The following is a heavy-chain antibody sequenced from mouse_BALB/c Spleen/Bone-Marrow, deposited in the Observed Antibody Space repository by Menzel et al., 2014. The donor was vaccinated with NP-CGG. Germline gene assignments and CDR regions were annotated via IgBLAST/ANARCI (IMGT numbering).Heavy chain of an antibody. J-gene: IGHJ3*01. CDR3: AREGSTMITTPFAY. V-gene: IGHV2-9*02. D-gene: IGHD2-4*01. Sequence: VQLQQSGPGLVAPSQSLSITCTVSGFSLTSYGVHWVRQPPGKGLEWLGVIWAGGSTNYNSALMSRLSISKDNSKSQVFLEMNSLQTDDTAMYYCAREGSTMITTPFAYWGQGTLVTVSA. CDR1: GFSLTSYG. CDR2: IWAGGST.